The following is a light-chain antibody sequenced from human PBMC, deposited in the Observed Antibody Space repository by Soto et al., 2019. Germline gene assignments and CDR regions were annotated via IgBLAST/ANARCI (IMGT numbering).Light chain of an antibody. Sequence: EIEGTQSPATLSLSPLERATLSCRASQSVSSNLAWYQQKPGQAPRLLIYGASSRATGIPDRFSGSGSGTDFTLTISRLEPEDFAVYYCQQYGNSPRTFGQGTKVDIK. CDR2: GAS. V-gene: IGKV3-20*01. J-gene: IGKJ1*01. CDR1: QSVSSN. CDR3: QQYGNSPRT.